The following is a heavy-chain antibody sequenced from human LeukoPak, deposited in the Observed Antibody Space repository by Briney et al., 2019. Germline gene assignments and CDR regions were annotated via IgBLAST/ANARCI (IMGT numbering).Heavy chain of an antibody. J-gene: IGHJ4*02. V-gene: IGHV1-18*01. D-gene: IGHD5-12*01. CDR3: ARAEATFDY. Sequence: ASVKVSCKPSGYTFTSYGVTWVRQAPGQGLEWMGWISAYTGNTNYAQKFQGRVTMTTDTSTSTAFMELRSLRSDDTAVYYCARAEATFDYWGQGTLVTVSS. CDR2: ISAYTGNT. CDR1: GYTFTSYG.